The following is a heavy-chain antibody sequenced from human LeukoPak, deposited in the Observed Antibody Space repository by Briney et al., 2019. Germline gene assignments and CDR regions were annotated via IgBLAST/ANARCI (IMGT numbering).Heavy chain of an antibody. J-gene: IGHJ3*02. CDR3: ATVLHTSMTTWAAFDT. CDR2: LSASGGGT. V-gene: IGHV3-23*01. D-gene: IGHD5-18*01. CDR1: GLTFSNFA. Sequence: GGSLRLSCAASGLTFSNFAMTWVRQTPEKGLEWVSALSASGGGTFYAPSVKGRFTISRDNSKNTVSLQMNSLRAEDTALYYCATVLHTSMTTWAAFDTWGQGTMVTVSS.